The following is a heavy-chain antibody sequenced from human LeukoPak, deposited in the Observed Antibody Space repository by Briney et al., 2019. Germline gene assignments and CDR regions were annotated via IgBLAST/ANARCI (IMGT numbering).Heavy chain of an antibody. CDR3: ARNLRYYYGSGSYAGMDV. J-gene: IGHJ6*02. V-gene: IGHV4-59*01. CDR2: IYYSGST. CDR1: GGSISSYY. Sequence: SETLSLTCTVSGGSISSYYWSWIRQPPGKGLEWIGYIYYSGSTNYNPSLKSRVTISVDTSKNQFSLKLSSVTAADTAVYYCARNLRYYYGSGSYAGMDVWGQGTTVTVSS. D-gene: IGHD3-10*01.